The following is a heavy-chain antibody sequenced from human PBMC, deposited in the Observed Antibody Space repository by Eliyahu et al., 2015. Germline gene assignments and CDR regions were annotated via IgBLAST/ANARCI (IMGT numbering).Heavy chain of an antibody. CDR2: NXPGDSDT. J-gene: IGHJ4*02. CDR1: XYSFTSXX. CDR3: ARPRSKRQWLYDY. V-gene: IGHV5-51*01. Sequence: EVQLVQSGAEVKKPGESLKISCKGSXYSFTSXXXGWVRQRPXKGLGWVGINXPGDSDTRXSPSFQGQVTISADKSISTAYLQWSSLKASDTAMYYCARPRSKRQWLYDYWGQGTLVTVSS. D-gene: IGHD6-19*01.